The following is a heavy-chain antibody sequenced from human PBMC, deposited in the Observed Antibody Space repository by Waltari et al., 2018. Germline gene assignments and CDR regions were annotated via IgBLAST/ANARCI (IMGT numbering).Heavy chain of an antibody. CDR3: ATAMEAYCGGDCHPGSDDAFDI. CDR1: GGSISSSSYY. V-gene: IGHV4-39*07. CDR2: IYYSGST. Sequence: QLQLQESGPGLVKPSETLSLTCTVSGGSISSSSYYWGWIRQPPGKGLEWIGSIYYSGSTYYNPSLKSRVTKSVDTSKNQFSLKLSSVTAADTAVYYCATAMEAYCGGDCHPGSDDAFDIWGQGTMVTVSS. J-gene: IGHJ3*02. D-gene: IGHD2-21*01.